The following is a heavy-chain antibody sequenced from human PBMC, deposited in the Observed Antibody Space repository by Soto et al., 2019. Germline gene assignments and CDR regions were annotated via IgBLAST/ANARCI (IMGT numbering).Heavy chain of an antibody. V-gene: IGHV1-2*04. D-gene: IGHD3-3*01. CDR2: IIPIFDTT. CDR1: GGTFSNYS. CDR3: ARGRADFWSGYYIRWFDP. Sequence: GASVKVSCKASGGTFSNYSINWVRQAPGQWLEWMGGIIPIFDTTRFAQKFQGWVTMTRDTSISTAYMELSRLRSDDTAVYYCARGRADFWSGYYIRWFDPWGQGTLVTVS. J-gene: IGHJ5*02.